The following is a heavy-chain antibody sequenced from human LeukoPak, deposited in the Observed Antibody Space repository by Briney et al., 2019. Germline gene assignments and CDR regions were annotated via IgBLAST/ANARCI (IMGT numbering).Heavy chain of an antibody. Sequence: GGSLRLSCAASGFTFSSYAMSWVRQAPGKGLEWVSAIRGSGGTTYYADSVKGRFTISRDNSKNTLYLQMNSLGAEDTAVYYCAKDYSGSHHGYFQHWGQGTLVTVSS. CDR2: IRGSGGTT. CDR3: AKDYSGSHHGYFQH. D-gene: IGHD1-26*01. J-gene: IGHJ1*01. CDR1: GFTFSSYA. V-gene: IGHV3-23*01.